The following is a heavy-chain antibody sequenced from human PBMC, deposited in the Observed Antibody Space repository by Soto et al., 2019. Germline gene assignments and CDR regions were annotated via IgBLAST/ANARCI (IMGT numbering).Heavy chain of an antibody. J-gene: IGHJ5*02. Sequence: QVQLVESGGGLVKPGGSLRLSCAASGFTFSDYYMSWIRQAPGKGLEWVSYISSSSSYTNYADSVKGRFTISRDKAKNSLYLQMNSLRADDTAVYYCARGPLYYYDSSGYYRGYNWFDPWGQGTLVTVSS. CDR2: ISSSSSYT. CDR1: GFTFSDYY. CDR3: ARGPLYYYDSSGYYRGYNWFDP. V-gene: IGHV3-11*06. D-gene: IGHD3-22*01.